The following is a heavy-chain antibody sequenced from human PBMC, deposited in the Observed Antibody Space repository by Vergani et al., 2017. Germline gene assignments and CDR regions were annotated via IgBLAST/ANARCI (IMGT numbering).Heavy chain of an antibody. Sequence: QVQLVESGGGVVQPGRSLRLSCAASGFTFSSYAMHWVRQAPGKGLEWVAVISYDGSNKYYADSVKGRFTISRDNSKNTLYLQMNSLRAEDTAVYYCARDGRYCSSTSCYTGLYYYYYMDVWGKGTTVTVSS. CDR2: ISYDGSNK. D-gene: IGHD2-2*02. CDR1: GFTFSSYA. J-gene: IGHJ6*03. V-gene: IGHV3-30-3*01. CDR3: ARDGRYCSSTSCYTGLYYYYYMDV.